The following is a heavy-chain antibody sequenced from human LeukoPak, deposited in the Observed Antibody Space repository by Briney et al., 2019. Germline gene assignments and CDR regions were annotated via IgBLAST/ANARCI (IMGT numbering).Heavy chain of an antibody. V-gene: IGHV4-39*07. J-gene: IGHJ4*02. CDR2: IYYSGST. CDR3: ARSHYDSSGSPIFGLGVDY. Sequence: SETLSLTCTVSVGSISSSSYYWGWIRQPPGKGLEWIGSIYYSGSTYYNPSLKSRVTISIDTSKNQFSLKLSSVTAADTAVYYCARSHYDSSGSPIFGLGVDYWGQGTLVTVSS. CDR1: VGSISSSSYY. D-gene: IGHD3-22*01.